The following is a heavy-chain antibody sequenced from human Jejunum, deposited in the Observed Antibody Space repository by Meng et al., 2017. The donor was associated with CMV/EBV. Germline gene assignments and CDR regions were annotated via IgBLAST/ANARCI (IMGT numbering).Heavy chain of an antibody. CDR1: NTYA. CDR2: ISLTGRST. V-gene: IGHV3-23*01. J-gene: IGHJ4*02. D-gene: IGHD3-10*01. Sequence: NTYAMSGVRQVPGKGLEWVSAISLTGRSTSYIDSVMGRFTISRDNSNNTLYLQMNRLRTEDTAVYYCARGRYGSGSYYINPTLDYWGQGTLVTVSS. CDR3: ARGRYGSGSYYINPTLDY.